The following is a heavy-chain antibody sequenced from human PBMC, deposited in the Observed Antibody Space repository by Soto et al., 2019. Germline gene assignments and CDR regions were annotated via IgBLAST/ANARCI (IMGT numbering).Heavy chain of an antibody. CDR1: GYTFTTFW. V-gene: IGHV5-10-1*01. J-gene: IGHJ5*02. CDR3: AGLFCSTPTGDSWLGT. D-gene: IGHD2-15*01. CDR2: IDPRDSYV. Sequence: GESLKISCTGFGYTFTTFWISWVRQMPGKGLEWMGRIDPRDSYVNYSPSFQGHVTISLDKSISTAYLQWGSLKASDTAMYYCAGLFCSTPTGDSWLGTWSQGPLGTASS.